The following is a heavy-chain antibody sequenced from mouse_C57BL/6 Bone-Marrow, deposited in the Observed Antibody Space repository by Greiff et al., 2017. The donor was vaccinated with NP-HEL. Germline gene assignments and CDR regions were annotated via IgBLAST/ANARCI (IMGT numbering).Heavy chain of an antibody. CDR1: GFTFSDYG. Sequence: EVKLVESGGGLVQPGGSLKLSCAASGFTFSDYGMAWVRQAPRKGPGWVAFISNLAYSIYYADTVTGRFTISRENAKNTLYLEMSSLRSEDTAMYYCARHRIYDGYYPFAYWGQGTLVTVSA. D-gene: IGHD2-3*01. CDR3: ARHRIYDGYYPFAY. V-gene: IGHV5-15*04. CDR2: ISNLAYSI. J-gene: IGHJ3*01.